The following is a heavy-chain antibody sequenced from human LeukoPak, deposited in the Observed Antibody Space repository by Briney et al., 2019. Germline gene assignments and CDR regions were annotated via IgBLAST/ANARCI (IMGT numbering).Heavy chain of an antibody. CDR3: ATLPRVFSSSWYFDY. D-gene: IGHD6-13*01. Sequence: ASVKVSFKFSVYTLTELSMHWVRQAPGKGLEWMGGFDPEDGETIYAQKFQGRVSMTEDTSADTAYMELSRLRSEDTAVYYCATLPRVFSSSWYFDYWGQGTLVTVSS. CDR1: VYTLTELS. CDR2: FDPEDGET. J-gene: IGHJ4*02. V-gene: IGHV1-24*01.